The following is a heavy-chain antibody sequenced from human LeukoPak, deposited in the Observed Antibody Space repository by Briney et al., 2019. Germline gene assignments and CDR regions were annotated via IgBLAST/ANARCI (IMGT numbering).Heavy chain of an antibody. V-gene: IGHV3-48*02. J-gene: IGHJ4*02. CDR3: VRDTDWAFDY. CDR1: GFTFSSYA. D-gene: IGHD3-9*01. CDR2: ISHDAERI. Sequence: AGGSLRLSCAASGFTFSSYAMSWVRQAPGKGLEWVSYISHDAERIYYADFVKGRFTISRDNAKTSLHLQMDSLRDEDTAVYYCVRDTDWAFDYWGQGTRVTVSS.